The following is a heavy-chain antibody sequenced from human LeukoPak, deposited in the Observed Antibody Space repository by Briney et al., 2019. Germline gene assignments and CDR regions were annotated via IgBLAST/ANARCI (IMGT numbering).Heavy chain of an antibody. CDR1: GGSTSSGGSS. CDR2: IYHSGST. J-gene: IGHJ6*02. Sequence: SQTLSLTCAVSGGSTSSGGSSWSWIGQPPGKGLEGIAYIYHSGSTYYNPSLKSRVTISVHRSKTPFSLKLSSVPAADTAVYYCARAGTMVRGSYGMDVWGQGTPVTVSS. V-gene: IGHV4-30-2*01. D-gene: IGHD3-10*01. CDR3: ARAGTMVRGSYGMDV.